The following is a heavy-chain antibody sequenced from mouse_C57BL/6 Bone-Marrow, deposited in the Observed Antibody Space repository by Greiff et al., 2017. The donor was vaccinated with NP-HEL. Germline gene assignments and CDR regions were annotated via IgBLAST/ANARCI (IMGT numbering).Heavy chain of an antibody. D-gene: IGHD3-3*01. CDR3: ASRGRWVFAY. J-gene: IGHJ3*01. V-gene: IGHV1-59*01. Sequence: QVQLQQPGAELVRPGTSVKLSCKASGYTFTSYWMHWVKQRPGQGLEWIGVIDPSDSYTNYNQKFKGKATLTVDTSSSTAYMQLSSLTSEDSAVYYCASRGRWVFAYWGQGTLVTVSA. CDR2: IDPSDSYT. CDR1: GYTFTSYW.